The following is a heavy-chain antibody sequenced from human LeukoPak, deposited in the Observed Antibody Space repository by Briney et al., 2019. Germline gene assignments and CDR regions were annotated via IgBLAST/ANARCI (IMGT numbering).Heavy chain of an antibody. CDR1: GGSISSGGYY. J-gene: IGHJ4*02. Sequence: SQTLSLTCTVSGGSISSGGYYWSWLRQHTGEGLEWIGYIYYSGSTYYNPSLKSRVTISVDTSKNQFSLKLSSVTAADTAVYYCAREPPEIATLHYWGQGTLVTVSS. V-gene: IGHV4-31*03. CDR2: IYYSGST. D-gene: IGHD5-24*01. CDR3: AREPPEIATLHY.